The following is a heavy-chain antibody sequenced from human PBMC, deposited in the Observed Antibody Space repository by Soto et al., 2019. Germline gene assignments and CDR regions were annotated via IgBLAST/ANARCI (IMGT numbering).Heavy chain of an antibody. D-gene: IGHD3-10*01. CDR2: INAGNGET. J-gene: IGHJ6*02. CDR1: GYTFTSYA. Sequence: GASVKVSCKASGYTFTSYAMHWVRQAPGQRLEWMGWINAGNGETIYAQKFQGRVTMTEDTSTDTAYVELSSLRSEDTAVYYCATATGIYPKYYYYGMDVWGQGTTVTVS. CDR3: ATATGIYPKYYYYGMDV. V-gene: IGHV1-3*01.